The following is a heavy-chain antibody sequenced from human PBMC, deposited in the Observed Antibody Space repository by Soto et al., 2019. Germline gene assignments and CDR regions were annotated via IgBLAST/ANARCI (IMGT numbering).Heavy chain of an antibody. J-gene: IGHJ4*02. CDR1: GFTFSGSA. CDR2: IRSKANSYAT. V-gene: IGHV3-73*01. Sequence: GGSLRLSCAASGFTFSGSAMHWVRQASGKGLEWVGRIRSKANSYATAYAASVKGRFTISRDNSKNTLYLQMNSLRAEDTAVYYFAKDWILSRYCSSTSCFEYFDYWGQGTLVTVSS. D-gene: IGHD2-2*01. CDR3: AKDWILSRYCSSTSCFEYFDY.